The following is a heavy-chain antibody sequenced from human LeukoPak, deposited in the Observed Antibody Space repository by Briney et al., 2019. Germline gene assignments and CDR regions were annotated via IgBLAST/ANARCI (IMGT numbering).Heavy chain of an antibody. Sequence: WASVKVSCKASGYTFTSYYMHWVRQAPGQGLEWMGTINPSGGSTSYAQKFQGRVTMTRDMSTTTVYMELSSLRSEDTAVYYCAAEAQYYDSGTYGGFFAYWGQGTQVTVSS. J-gene: IGHJ4*02. CDR3: AAEAQYYDSGTYGGFFAY. D-gene: IGHD3-22*01. CDR1: GYTFTSYY. V-gene: IGHV1-46*01. CDR2: INPSGGST.